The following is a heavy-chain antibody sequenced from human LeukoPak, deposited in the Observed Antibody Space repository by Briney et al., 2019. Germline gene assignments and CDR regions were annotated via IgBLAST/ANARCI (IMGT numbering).Heavy chain of an antibody. CDR2: VSSSGST. CDR3: ARKGEHYYDSGKLWPAWFDL. Sequence: PSETLSPTCGVSGGSITSDGSFWALIRQPPGKGLEWIGSVSSSGSTSYNPSLESRVTMSVDMSKNQFSLKLTSVTAADTAVYYCARKGEHYYDSGKLWPAWFDLWGQGTLVTVSS. V-gene: IGHV4-39*07. J-gene: IGHJ5*02. CDR1: GGSITSDGSF. D-gene: IGHD3-10*01.